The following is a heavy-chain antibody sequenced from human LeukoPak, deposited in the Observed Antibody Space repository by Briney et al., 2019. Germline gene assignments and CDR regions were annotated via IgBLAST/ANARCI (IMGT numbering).Heavy chain of an antibody. CDR1: GFTFSSYS. V-gene: IGHV3-21*01. D-gene: IGHD3-3*01. J-gene: IGHJ4*02. Sequence: KPGGSLRLSCAASGFTFSSYSMNWVRQAPGKGLEWVSSISSSSSYIYYADSVKGRFTISRENAKNSLYLQMNSLRAEDTAVYYCAREFRFLEWLPAPGYDYWGQGTLVTVSS. CDR2: ISSSSSYI. CDR3: AREFRFLEWLPAPGYDY.